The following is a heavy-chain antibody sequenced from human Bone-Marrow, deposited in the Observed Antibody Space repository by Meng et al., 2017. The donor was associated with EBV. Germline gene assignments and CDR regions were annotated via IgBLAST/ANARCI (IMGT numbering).Heavy chain of an antibody. J-gene: IGHJ5*01. CDR1: GFSFNTYG. CDR2: IGGSGGII. Sequence: EVQLLESGGALVQPGGSLRFSCTVSGFSFNTYGVAWVRQAPGKGPEWVAGIGGSGGIINYADSVKGRFTISTDKSKNTLFLQMNSLRVEDTAIYYCAKSRGWDLLAWLDSWGHGTLVTVSS. V-gene: IGHV3-23*01. CDR3: AKSRGWDLLAWLDS. D-gene: IGHD2-15*01.